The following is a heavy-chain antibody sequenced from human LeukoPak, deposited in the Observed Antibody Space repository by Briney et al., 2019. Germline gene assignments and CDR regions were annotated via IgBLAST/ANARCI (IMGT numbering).Heavy chain of an antibody. D-gene: IGHD2-8*01. CDR3: ARDLQQCMANTDY. CDR1: GYTFTGYY. CDR2: INPNSGGT. V-gene: IGHV1-2*02. Sequence: ASVTLSCKASGYTFTGYYMHWVRQAPGQGLEWMGWINPNSGGTNYAQKFQGRVTMTRDTSISTAYMELSRLRSGDTAVYYCARDLQQCMANTDYWGQGTMVTASS. J-gene: IGHJ4*02.